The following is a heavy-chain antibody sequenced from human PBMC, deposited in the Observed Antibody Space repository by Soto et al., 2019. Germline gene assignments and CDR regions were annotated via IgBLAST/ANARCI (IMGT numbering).Heavy chain of an antibody. J-gene: IGHJ6*02. CDR1: GFTFRTYS. CDR2: ISSSSTYI. Sequence: GGSLRLSCAASGFTFRTYSMNWVRQAPGKGLEWVSSISSSSTYIYYADSVRGRFTISRDNAKNSLYLQMNSLRVEDTAVYYCARDQVGALYYDSYGLDVWGQGTTVTVSS. D-gene: IGHD1-26*01. CDR3: ARDQVGALYYDSYGLDV. V-gene: IGHV3-21*01.